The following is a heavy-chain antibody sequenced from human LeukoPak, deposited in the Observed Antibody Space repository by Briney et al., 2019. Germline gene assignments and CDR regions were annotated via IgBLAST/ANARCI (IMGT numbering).Heavy chain of an antibody. CDR2: IYPGDSDT. D-gene: IGHD6-6*01. J-gene: IGHJ3*02. V-gene: IGHV5-51*01. CDR3: ARPRYSSSSGDAFDI. Sequence: GESLKISCKGSGYSFISYWIAWVRQMPGKGLEWMGMIYPGDSDTRYSSSFQRQVTISAYKSIRTAYMHWISLKASDTARFYCARPRYSSSSGDAFDIWGQGTMVTVSS. CDR1: GYSFISYW.